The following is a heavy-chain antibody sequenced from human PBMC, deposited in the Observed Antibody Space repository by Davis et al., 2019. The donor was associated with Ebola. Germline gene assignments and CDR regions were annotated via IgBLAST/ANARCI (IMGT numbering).Heavy chain of an antibody. D-gene: IGHD5-18*01. J-gene: IGHJ6*02. CDR2: IKQDGSEK. Sequence: PGGSLRLSCAASGFTFSSYWMNWVRQAPGKGLEWVANIKQDGSEKYYVDSVKGRFTISRDNAKNSLYLQMNSLRAEDTAVYYCARDRYRGVDYYYGMDVWGHGTTVTVSS. CDR3: ARDRYRGVDYYYGMDV. CDR1: GFTFSSYW. V-gene: IGHV3-7*03.